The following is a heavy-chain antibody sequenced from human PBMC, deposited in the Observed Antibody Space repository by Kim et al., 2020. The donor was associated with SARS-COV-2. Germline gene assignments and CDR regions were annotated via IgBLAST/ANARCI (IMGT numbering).Heavy chain of an antibody. CDR3: ARGVLDYDFWSGYPRFDY. Sequence: KSRVTISVATSKNQFSLKLSAVTAADTAVYYCARGVLDYDFWSGYPRFDYWGQGTLVTVSS. D-gene: IGHD3-3*01. V-gene: IGHV4-34*01. J-gene: IGHJ4*02.